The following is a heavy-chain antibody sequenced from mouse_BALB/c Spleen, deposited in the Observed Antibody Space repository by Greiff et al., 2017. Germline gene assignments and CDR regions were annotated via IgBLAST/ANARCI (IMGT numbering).Heavy chain of an antibody. CDR3: ARQNYYGSSSYFDY. V-gene: IGHV5-12-1*01. CDR1: GFAFSSYD. J-gene: IGHJ2*01. Sequence: EVKLVESGGGLVKPGGSLKLSCAASGFAFSSYDMSWVRQTPEKRLEWVAYISSGGGSTYYPDTVKGRFTISRDNAKNTLYLQMSSLKSEDTAMYYCARQNYYGSSSYFDYWGQGTTLTVSS. D-gene: IGHD1-1*01. CDR2: ISSGGGST.